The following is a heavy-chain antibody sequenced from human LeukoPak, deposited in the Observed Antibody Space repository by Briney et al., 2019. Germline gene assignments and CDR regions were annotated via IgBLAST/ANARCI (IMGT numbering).Heavy chain of an antibody. Sequence: SETLSLTCTVSGGSVSSGSYYWSWIRQPPGKGLEWIGYIYYSGSTNYNPSLKSRVTISVDTSKNQFSLKLSSVTAADTAVYFCARGSGGRSDYWGQGTLVTVSS. J-gene: IGHJ4*02. D-gene: IGHD4-23*01. V-gene: IGHV4-61*01. CDR2: IYYSGST. CDR1: GGSVSSGSYY. CDR3: ARGSGGRSDY.